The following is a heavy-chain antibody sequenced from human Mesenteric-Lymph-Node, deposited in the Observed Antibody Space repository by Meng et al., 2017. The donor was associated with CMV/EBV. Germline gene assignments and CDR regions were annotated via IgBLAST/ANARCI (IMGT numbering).Heavy chain of an antibody. CDR3: ARRYCSSTSCTNDY. D-gene: IGHD2-2*01. CDR2: ISSSGKSI. Sequence: LTGAASGFTFSSYEMNWVRQAPGKGLEWVSYISSSGKSIYSADSVKGRFTSSRDNAKNSLFLQMNSLRAEDTAVYYCARRYCSSTSCTNDYWGQGTLVTVSS. V-gene: IGHV3-48*03. CDR1: GFTFSSYE. J-gene: IGHJ4*02.